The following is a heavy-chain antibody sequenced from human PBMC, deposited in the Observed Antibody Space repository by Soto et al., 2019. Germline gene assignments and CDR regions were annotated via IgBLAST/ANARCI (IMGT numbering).Heavy chain of an antibody. D-gene: IGHD6-19*01. CDR3: ARGSSGWYAEYFQH. J-gene: IGHJ1*01. CDR1: GGSISSYY. V-gene: IGHV4-59*01. Sequence: SGTLSLTCTVSGGSISSYYWSWIRQPPGKGLEWIGYIYYSGSTNYNPSLKSRVTISVDTSKNQFSLKLSSVTAADTAVYYCARGSSGWYAEYFQHWGQGTLVTVSS. CDR2: IYYSGST.